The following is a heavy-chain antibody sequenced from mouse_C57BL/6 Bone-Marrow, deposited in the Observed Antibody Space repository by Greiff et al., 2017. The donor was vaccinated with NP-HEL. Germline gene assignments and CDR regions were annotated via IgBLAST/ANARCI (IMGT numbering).Heavy chain of an antibody. V-gene: IGHV5-16*01. J-gene: IGHJ2*01. Sequence: EVQLVESEGGLVQPGSSMKLSCTASGFTFSDYYMAWVRQVPEKGLEWVANINSDGSSTYYLDTLKSRFIISGDNATNILYLQMSSLKSEDTATYYCAREDSSYPYYFDDWGKGTTLTVSS. CDR3: AREDSSYPYYFDD. CDR2: INSDGSST. D-gene: IGHD1-1*01. CDR1: GFTFSDYY.